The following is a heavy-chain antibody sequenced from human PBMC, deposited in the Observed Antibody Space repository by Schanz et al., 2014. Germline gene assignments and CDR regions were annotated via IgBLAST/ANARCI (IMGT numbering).Heavy chain of an antibody. Sequence: EVQLVESGGGLVQPGGSLRLSCAASGFIFDDYGMSWVRQVPGKGLEWISYISSTSRATYYADSVKGRFTISRDNAKNSLFLQMNSLRAEDTAVYYCAGGEYQLLYGNWGQGTLVTVSS. CDR3: AGGEYQLLYGN. V-gene: IGHV3-48*01. J-gene: IGHJ4*02. D-gene: IGHD2-2*02. CDR2: ISSTSRAT. CDR1: GFIFDDYG.